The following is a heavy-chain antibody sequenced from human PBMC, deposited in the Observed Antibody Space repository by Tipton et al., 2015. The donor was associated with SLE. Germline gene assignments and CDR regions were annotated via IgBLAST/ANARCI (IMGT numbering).Heavy chain of an antibody. D-gene: IGHD6-13*01. Sequence: TLSLTCAVSGYSISSGYYWGWIQQPPGKGLGWIATIFHTGSTYYNPSLKSRVTISVDTSKNQFSLRVSSVIAADTAVYYCARMFRAASGGFDYWGQGTLVTVSS. CDR3: ARMFRAASGGFDY. V-gene: IGHV4-38-2*01. CDR1: GYSISSGYY. J-gene: IGHJ4*02. CDR2: IFHTGST.